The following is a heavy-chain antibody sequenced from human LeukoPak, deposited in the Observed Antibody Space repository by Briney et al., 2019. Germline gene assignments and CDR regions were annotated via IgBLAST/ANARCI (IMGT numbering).Heavy chain of an antibody. D-gene: IGHD5-24*01. CDR2: IIPIFGIA. Sequence: SVKVSCKASGGTFSSYAISWVRQAPGQGLEWMGRIIPIFGIANYAQKFQGRVTITADKSTSTAYMELSSLRSKDTAVYYCARDLSGMATPGYWGQGALVTVSS. CDR1: GGTFSSYA. V-gene: IGHV1-69*04. CDR3: ARDLSGMATPGY. J-gene: IGHJ4*02.